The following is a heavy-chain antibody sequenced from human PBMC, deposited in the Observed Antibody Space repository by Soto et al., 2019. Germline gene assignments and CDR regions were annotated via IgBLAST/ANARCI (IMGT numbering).Heavy chain of an antibody. V-gene: IGHV1-2*04. CDR2: INPNSGGT. D-gene: IGHD6-19*01. CDR1: GYTFTGYY. CDR3: ARATHYPEAGTNYSYYCMDV. Sequence: ASVKVSCKASGYTFTGYYMHWVRQAPGQGLEWMGWINPNSGGTNYAQKFQGWVTMTRDTSISTAYMELSRLRSDDTAVYYCARATHYPEAGTNYSYYCMDVWGQGTTVTVSS. J-gene: IGHJ6*02.